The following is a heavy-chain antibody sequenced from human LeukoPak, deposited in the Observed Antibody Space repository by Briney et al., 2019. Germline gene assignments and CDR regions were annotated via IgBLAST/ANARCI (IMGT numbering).Heavy chain of an antibody. CDR3: ARERHSYYYDSSGYFTNDY. D-gene: IGHD3-22*01. CDR2: ISAYNGNT. Sequence: ASVKVSCKASGYTSTSYGISWVRQPPGQGLEWMGWISAYNGNTNYAQNLQDRVTMTTDTSTSTAYMELRSLRSDDTAVYYCARERHSYYYDSSGYFTNDYWGQGTLVTVSS. V-gene: IGHV1-18*01. CDR1: GYTSTSYG. J-gene: IGHJ4*02.